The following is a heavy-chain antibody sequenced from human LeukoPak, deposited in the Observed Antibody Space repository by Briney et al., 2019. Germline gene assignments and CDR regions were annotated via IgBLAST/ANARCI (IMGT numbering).Heavy chain of an antibody. J-gene: IGHJ4*02. CDR1: GFTSSSYW. CDR3: AKGTMVRGVIEY. V-gene: IGHV3-74*01. Sequence: GGSLRLSCAASGFTSSSYWMHWVRQAPGKGLVWVSRINSDGSSTSYADSVKGRFTISRDNAKNTLYLQMNSLRAEDTALYYCAKGTMVRGVIEYWGQGTLVTVSS. CDR2: INSDGSST. D-gene: IGHD3-10*01.